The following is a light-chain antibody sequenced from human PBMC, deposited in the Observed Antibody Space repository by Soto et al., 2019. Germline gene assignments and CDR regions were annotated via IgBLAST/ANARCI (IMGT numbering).Light chain of an antibody. V-gene: IGKV1-39*01. CDR2: AAS. CDR1: QSINRY. CDR3: QQSHSTPWT. Sequence: DIQMTQSPSSLSASVGDRVTITCRASQSINRYINWYQQKSGKAPKLLINAASSLQSGVPSRFSGSGSGTDFTLTISNLQPEDFATYYCQQSHSTPWTFGQGTKVDIK. J-gene: IGKJ1*01.